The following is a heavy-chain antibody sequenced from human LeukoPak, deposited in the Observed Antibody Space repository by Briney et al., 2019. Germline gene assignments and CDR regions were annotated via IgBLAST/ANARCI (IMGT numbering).Heavy chain of an antibody. V-gene: IGHV3-33*07. CDR1: GFTFSSYG. CDR3: ARDWSSGWYVDY. Sequence: GGSLRLSCAASGFTFSSYGMYWVCQAPGKGLEWAAAIWYDGSNKYYADSVKGRFTISRDNSKNTLYLQMNSLRVEDTAVFFCARDWSSGWYVDYWGRGTLVTVSP. D-gene: IGHD6-19*01. CDR2: IWYDGSNK. J-gene: IGHJ4*02.